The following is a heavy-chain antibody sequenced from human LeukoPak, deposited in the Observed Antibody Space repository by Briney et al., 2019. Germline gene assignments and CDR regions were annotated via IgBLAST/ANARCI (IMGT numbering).Heavy chain of an antibody. Sequence: SETLSLTCTVSGGSISSYYWSWIRQPPGKGLEWIGYIYTSRSTNYNPSLKSRVTISVDTSKNQFSLKLSSVTAADTAVYYCATTTVVRGYYYYYMDVWGKGTTVTVSS. J-gene: IGHJ6*03. CDR1: GGSISSYY. CDR2: IYTSRST. V-gene: IGHV4-4*09. CDR3: ATTTVVRGYYYYYMDV. D-gene: IGHD4-23*01.